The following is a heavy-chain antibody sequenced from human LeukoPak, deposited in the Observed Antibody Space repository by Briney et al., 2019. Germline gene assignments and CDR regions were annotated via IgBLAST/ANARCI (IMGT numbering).Heavy chain of an antibody. Sequence: SETLSLTCSVSGGAVNGSIFYWAWLRQPPGKGLEWIGSIHYSSKTYDNPTLRSRVTMSVDTSKNHFSLRLTSVTAADTAVYYCARGMTPTARALFELWGQGILVTVSS. CDR2: IHYSSKT. CDR1: GGAVNGSIFY. D-gene: IGHD1-1*01. CDR3: ARGMTPTARALFEL. V-gene: IGHV4-39*07. J-gene: IGHJ4*02.